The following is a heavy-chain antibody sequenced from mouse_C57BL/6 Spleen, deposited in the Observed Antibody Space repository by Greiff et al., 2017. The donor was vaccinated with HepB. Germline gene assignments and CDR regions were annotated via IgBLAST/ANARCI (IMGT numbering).Heavy chain of an antibody. CDR2: IWACGST. Sequence: VQLQQSGPGLVAPSQSLSITCTVSGFSLTSYGVHWVRQPPGKGLEWLGVIWACGSTNYNSALMSRLSIRKDNSKSQVFLKMNSLQPDDTAMYYCARLEDIWGQGTTLTVSS. V-gene: IGHV2-9*02. D-gene: IGHD1-3*01. CDR3: ARLEDI. CDR1: GFSLTSYG. J-gene: IGHJ2*01.